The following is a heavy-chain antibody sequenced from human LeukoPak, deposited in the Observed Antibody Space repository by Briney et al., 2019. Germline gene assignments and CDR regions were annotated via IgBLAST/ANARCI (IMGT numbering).Heavy chain of an antibody. V-gene: IGHV3-15*01. CDR1: GFTFSSYA. CDR3: ATGGYSGYSD. D-gene: IGHD5-12*01. CDR2: IKSEPDGGTT. J-gene: IGHJ4*02. Sequence: GGSLRLSCAASGFTFSSYAMSWVRQAPGKGLEWVGRIKSEPDGGTTVYSAPAKGRFTISRDDSKNTLYLQMNSQKTEDTAVYYCATGGYSGYSDWGQGTLVTVSS.